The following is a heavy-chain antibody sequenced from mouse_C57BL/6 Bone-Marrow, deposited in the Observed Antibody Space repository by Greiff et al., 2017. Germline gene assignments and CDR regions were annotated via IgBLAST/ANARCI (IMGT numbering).Heavy chain of an antibody. CDR3: ARYYGSIQFAY. Sequence: QVQLQQPGAELVKPGASVKLSCKASGYTFTSYWMQWVKQRPGQGLEWIGEIDPSDSYTNYNQKFKGKATLTVDTSSSTAYMQLSSLTSEDSAVXYCARYYGSIQFAYWGQGTLVTVSA. D-gene: IGHD1-1*01. CDR2: IDPSDSYT. V-gene: IGHV1-50*01. J-gene: IGHJ3*01. CDR1: GYTFTSYW.